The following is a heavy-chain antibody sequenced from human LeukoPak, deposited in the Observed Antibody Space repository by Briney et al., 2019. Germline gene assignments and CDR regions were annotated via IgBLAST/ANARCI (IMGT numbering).Heavy chain of an antibody. V-gene: IGHV1-2*02. CDR3: AREDFYDSGSNDY. D-gene: IGHD3-22*01. Sequence: ASVKVSCKASGYTFTGYYMHWVRQAPGQGLEWMGWINPNSGGTNYAQKFQGRATMTRDTSISTAYMELSSLRSEDTAVYYCAREDFYDSGSNDYWGQGTLVTVSS. CDR1: GYTFTGYY. J-gene: IGHJ4*02. CDR2: INPNSGGT.